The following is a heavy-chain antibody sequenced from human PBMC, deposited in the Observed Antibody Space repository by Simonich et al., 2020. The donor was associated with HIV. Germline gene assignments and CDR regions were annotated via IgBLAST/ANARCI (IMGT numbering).Heavy chain of an antibody. CDR1: GGSISSSNW. D-gene: IGHD7-27*01. V-gene: IGHV4-4*02. J-gene: IGHJ4*02. CDR3: AGVTGWAEY. Sequence: QVQLQESGPGLVKPSGTLSLTCAVSGGSISSSNWWSWVRQPPGKGLEWIGKIYYDGNTYYNPSLKSRITISVDTSKNQFSLRLSSVTAADTAVYYCAGVTGWAEYWGQGTLVTVSS. CDR2: IYYDGNT.